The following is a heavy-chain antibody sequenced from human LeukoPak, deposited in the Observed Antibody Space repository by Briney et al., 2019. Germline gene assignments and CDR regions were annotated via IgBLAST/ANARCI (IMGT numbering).Heavy chain of an antibody. CDR1: GLSFTNAW. D-gene: IGHD1-14*01. V-gene: IGHV3-15*01. J-gene: IGHJ4*02. CDR2: IRNAAGGGAT. CDR3: TFYNIGALFF. Sequence: GSLRLSCAASGLSFTNAWMSWVRQAPGKGLEWVGRIRNAAGGGATDYAAPVKGRFTISRDDSKTTLYLQLNSLKTEDTAVYYCTFYNIGALFFWGQGALVTVSS.